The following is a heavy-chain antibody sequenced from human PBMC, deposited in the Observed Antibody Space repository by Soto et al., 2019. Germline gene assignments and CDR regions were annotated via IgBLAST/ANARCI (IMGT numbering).Heavy chain of an antibody. J-gene: IGHJ4*02. CDR1: GGSISSSSYY. Sequence: KTSETLSLTCTVSGGSISSSSYYWGWISQAQGKGLEWIGSIYYSGSTYNNPSLKSLVTISVDTSKNQFSLKMSSVTAADTAVYYCASEKDYYGSGSYYNDDYWGQGTLGTVS. V-gene: IGHV4-39*01. D-gene: IGHD3-10*01. CDR3: ASEKDYYGSGSYYNDDY. CDR2: IYYSGST.